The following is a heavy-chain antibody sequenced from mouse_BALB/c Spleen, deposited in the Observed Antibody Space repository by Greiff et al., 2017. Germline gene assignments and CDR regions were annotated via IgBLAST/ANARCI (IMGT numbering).Heavy chain of an antibody. CDR3: TRWENRYDDYYAMDY. V-gene: IGHV1-69*02. CDR1: GYTFTSYW. CDR2: IYPSDSYT. D-gene: IGHD2-14*01. Sequence: VQLQQPGAELVRPGASVKLSCKASGYTFTSYWINWVKQRPGQGLEWIGNIYPSDSYTNYNQKFKDKATLTVDKSSSTAYMQLSSPTSEDSAVYYCTRWENRYDDYYAMDYWGQGTSVTVSS. J-gene: IGHJ4*01.